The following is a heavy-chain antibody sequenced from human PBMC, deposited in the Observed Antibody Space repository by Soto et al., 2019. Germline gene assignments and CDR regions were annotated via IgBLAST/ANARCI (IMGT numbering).Heavy chain of an antibody. CDR1: GFIFSNYA. D-gene: IGHD2-15*01. V-gene: IGHV3-30-3*01. Sequence: PGGSLRLSCAASGFIFSNYAMHWVRQAPSKGLEWVAVMSYDGSREYYAGSVKGRFTISRDNSKNTLYLQMNTLRPEDTAVYYCATLKPSFGVVKDYWGQGTLVTVSS. CDR2: MSYDGSRE. J-gene: IGHJ4*02. CDR3: ATLKPSFGVVKDY.